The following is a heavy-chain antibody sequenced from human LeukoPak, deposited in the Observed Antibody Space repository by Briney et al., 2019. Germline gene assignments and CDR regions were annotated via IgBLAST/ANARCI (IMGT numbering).Heavy chain of an antibody. V-gene: IGHV3-33*05. Sequence: GGSLRLPCAASGFILSPYGMNWVRQAPGKGLEWVGGIKFDGIQELYADYVKGRFTVSKDTSKNTLHLQMDSLRAEGTAVYYCASWSLGHYYDSSGYEYWGQGTLVTASS. CDR2: IKFDGIQE. CDR1: GFILSPYG. J-gene: IGHJ4*02. D-gene: IGHD3-22*01. CDR3: ASWSLGHYYDSSGYEY.